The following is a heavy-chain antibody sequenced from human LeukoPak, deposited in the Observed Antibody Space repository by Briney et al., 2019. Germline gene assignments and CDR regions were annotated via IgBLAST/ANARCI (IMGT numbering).Heavy chain of an antibody. Sequence: GESQKISCKGSGYMFTSYWISWVRQMPGKGLEWMGRIDPRDSYTNYSPSFQGHVTISADRSISTAYLQWSSLKASDTAMYYCARLGDTAMWGVYWGQGTLVTVSS. CDR2: IDPRDSYT. D-gene: IGHD5-18*01. V-gene: IGHV5-10-1*01. CDR1: GYMFTSYW. J-gene: IGHJ4*02. CDR3: ARLGDTAMWGVY.